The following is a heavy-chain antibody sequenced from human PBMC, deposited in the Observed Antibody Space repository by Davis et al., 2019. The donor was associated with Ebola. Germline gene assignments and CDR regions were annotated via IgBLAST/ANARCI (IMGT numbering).Heavy chain of an antibody. J-gene: IGHJ4*02. D-gene: IGHD4-11*01. CDR1: GGSISSSNW. CDR3: STYHSNYSDY. CDR2: ISQSGST. Sequence: SETLSLTCTVFGGSISSSNWWSWVLQPPGKGLEWIGEISQSGSTNYNPSLKSRVTISVDTSKNQFSLKLSSVTAADTAVYYCSTYHSNYSDYWGQGTLVTVSS. V-gene: IGHV4-4*02.